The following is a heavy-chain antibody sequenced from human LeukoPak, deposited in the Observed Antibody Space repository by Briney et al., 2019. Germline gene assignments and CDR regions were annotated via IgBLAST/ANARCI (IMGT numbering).Heavy chain of an antibody. Sequence: GESLKISCKGSGYSFTSYWISWVRQMPGKGLEWMGRIDPSDSYTNYSPSFQGHVTISADKSISTAYLQWSSLKASDTAMYYCATGTALNDYGDELDYWGQGTRVTVSS. J-gene: IGHJ4*02. CDR2: IDPSDSYT. V-gene: IGHV5-10-1*01. CDR1: GYSFTSYW. CDR3: ATGTALNDYGDELDY. D-gene: IGHD4-17*01.